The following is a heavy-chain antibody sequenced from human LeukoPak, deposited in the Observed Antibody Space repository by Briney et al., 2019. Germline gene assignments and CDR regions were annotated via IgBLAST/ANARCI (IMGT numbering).Heavy chain of an antibody. CDR2: ISGSGGST. Sequence: PGGSLRLSCAASGFTFDDYAMHWVRQAPGKGLEWVSGISGSGGSTYYADSVKGRFTISRDNAKNSLYLQMNSLRAEDTAVYYCARSYYYDSSGYYHYYYYYYMDVWGKGTTVTVSS. D-gene: IGHD3-22*01. J-gene: IGHJ6*03. V-gene: IGHV3-20*04. CDR1: GFTFDDYA. CDR3: ARSYYYDSSGYYHYYYYYYMDV.